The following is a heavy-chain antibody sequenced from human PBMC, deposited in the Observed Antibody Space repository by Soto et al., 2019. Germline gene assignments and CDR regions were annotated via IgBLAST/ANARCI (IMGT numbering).Heavy chain of an antibody. CDR1: GFTFSSYA. CDR2: ISGSGGST. Sequence: QPGGSLRLSCAASGFTFSSYAMSWVRQAPGKGLEWVSAISGSGGSTYYADSVKGRFTISRDNSKNTLYLQMNSLRAEDTAVYYCAKDPESGIVAWSYFDYWGQGTLVTVSS. J-gene: IGHJ4*02. V-gene: IGHV3-23*01. D-gene: IGHD2-15*01. CDR3: AKDPESGIVAWSYFDY.